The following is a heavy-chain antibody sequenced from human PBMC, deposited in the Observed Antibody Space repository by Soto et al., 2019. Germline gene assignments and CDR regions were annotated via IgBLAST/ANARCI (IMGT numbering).Heavy chain of an antibody. D-gene: IGHD3-22*01. Sequence: QVQLVESGGGVVQPGRSLRRSCAASGFTFSNYDMHWVRQAPGKGLEWVAVISSDASNKYYAASVKGRFTISRDSSKNTVYVQMNSLRAEDTAGYYWATALSMIVAEPFDVWGQGTMVTVSS. V-gene: IGHV3-30*03. CDR3: ATALSMIVAEPFDV. CDR1: GFTFSNYD. J-gene: IGHJ3*01. CDR2: ISSDASNK.